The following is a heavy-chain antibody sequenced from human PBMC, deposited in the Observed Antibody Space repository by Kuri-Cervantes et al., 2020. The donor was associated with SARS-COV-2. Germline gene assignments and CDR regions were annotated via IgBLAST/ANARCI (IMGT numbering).Heavy chain of an antibody. J-gene: IGHJ1*01. CDR1: GGSISSYY. D-gene: IGHD2-8*01. V-gene: IGHV4-4*07. Sequence: GSLRLSCTVSGGSISSYYWSWIRQPAGKGLEWIGRIYTSGSTNYNPSLKSRVTMSVDTSKNQFSLKLSSVTAADTAVYYCAGVIVLMVYATPAEYFQHWGQGTLVTVSS. CDR3: AGVIVLMVYATPAEYFQH. CDR2: IYTSGST.